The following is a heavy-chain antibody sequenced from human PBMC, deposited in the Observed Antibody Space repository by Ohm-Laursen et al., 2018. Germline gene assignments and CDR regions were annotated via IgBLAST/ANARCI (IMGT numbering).Heavy chain of an antibody. CDR3: ARPKSRRALDV. D-gene: IGHD2-2*01. J-gene: IGHJ3*01. CDR2: ISSSSSCI. Sequence: SLRLSCTASGFTFSSYGMNWVRQAPGKGLEWVSSISSSSSCIYYADSVKGRFTISRDNAKNSLYLQMNSLRAEDTAVYYCARPKSRRALDVWGQGTMVTVSS. V-gene: IGHV3-21*01. CDR1: GFTFSSYG.